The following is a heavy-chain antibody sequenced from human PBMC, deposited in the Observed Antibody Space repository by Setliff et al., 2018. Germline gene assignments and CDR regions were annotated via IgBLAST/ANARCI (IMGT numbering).Heavy chain of an antibody. J-gene: IGHJ4*02. D-gene: IGHD6-13*01. CDR1: GFAFSKYG. CDR3: ARDSYTSPDY. Sequence: GGSLRLSCAASGFAFSKYGMHWVRQAPGKGLEWMAYIYIDGTKTYYADSVRGRFTISRDKSKNTLFLQMNSLRAEDTAVYYCARDSYTSPDYWGQGTLVTVSS. CDR2: IYIDGTKT. V-gene: IGHV3-33*01.